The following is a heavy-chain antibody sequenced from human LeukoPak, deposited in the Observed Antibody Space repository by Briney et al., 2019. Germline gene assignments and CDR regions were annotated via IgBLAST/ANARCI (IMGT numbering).Heavy chain of an antibody. CDR1: GGTFSSYA. V-gene: IGHV1-69*13. CDR2: IIPIFGTA. CDR3: ASCIAAAYNWFDP. Sequence: SVKVSCKPSGGTFSSYAISWVRQAPGQGLEWMGGIIPIFGTANYAQKFQGRVTITADESTSTAYMELSSLRSEDTAVYYCASCIAAAYNWFDPWGQGTLVTVSS. D-gene: IGHD6-13*01. J-gene: IGHJ5*02.